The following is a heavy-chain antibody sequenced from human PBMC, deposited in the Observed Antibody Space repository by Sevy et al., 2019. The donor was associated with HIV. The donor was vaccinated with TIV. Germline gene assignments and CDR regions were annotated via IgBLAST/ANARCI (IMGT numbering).Heavy chain of an antibody. CDR2: TKTEGSDK. V-gene: IGHV3-7*03. D-gene: IGHD3-16*01. J-gene: IGHJ4*02. Sequence: GGSLRLSCAASGFTFSANWMNWVRQAPGKGQEWVANTKTEGSDKHYVDSVEGRFTISNDNAKNLLFLHMNSLRVEDTAVNYYAHETVGRVESWGQGNLVTVSS. CDR1: GFTFSANW. CDR3: AHETVGRVES.